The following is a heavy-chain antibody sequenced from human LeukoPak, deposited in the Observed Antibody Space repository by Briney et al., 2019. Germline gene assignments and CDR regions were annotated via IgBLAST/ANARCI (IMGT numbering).Heavy chain of an antibody. Sequence: WASVKVSCKASGYTFTSYGISWARQAPGQGLEWMGWNSAYNGNTNYAQKLQGRVTMTTDTSTSTAYMELRSLRSDDTAVYYCARDIDRNYYDSSGVDYWGQGTLVTVSS. CDR1: GYTFTSYG. CDR3: ARDIDRNYYDSSGVDY. D-gene: IGHD3-22*01. V-gene: IGHV1-18*01. J-gene: IGHJ4*02. CDR2: NSAYNGNT.